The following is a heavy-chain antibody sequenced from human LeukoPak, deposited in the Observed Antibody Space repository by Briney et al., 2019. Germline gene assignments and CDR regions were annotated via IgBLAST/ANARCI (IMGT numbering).Heavy chain of an antibody. D-gene: IGHD6-19*01. CDR2: INSDGSAT. J-gene: IGHJ3*02. V-gene: IGHV3-74*01. CDR1: GFTFSNYW. CDR3: ARAGSSGWYAFDI. Sequence: GGSLRLSCAACGFTFSNYWMHWVRQAPGKGLVWVSRINSDGSATYYADSVKGRFTISRDNAKNTLYLQMNSLRAEDTAMYYCARAGSSGWYAFDIWGQGTMVTVSS.